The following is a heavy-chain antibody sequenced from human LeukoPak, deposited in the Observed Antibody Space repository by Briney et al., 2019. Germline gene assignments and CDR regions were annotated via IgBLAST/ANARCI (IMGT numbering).Heavy chain of an antibody. J-gene: IGHJ4*02. D-gene: IGHD6-19*01. V-gene: IGHV4-34*01. CDR2: INHSGST. CDR3: ARGIPVAGTPRYYFDY. Sequence: SSETLSLTCAVYGGSFSGYNWSWIRQPPGKGLEWIGEINHSGSTNYNPSLKSRVTISVDTSKNQFSLKLSSVTAADTAVYYCARGIPVAGTPRYYFDYWGQGTLVTVSS. CDR1: GGSFSGYN.